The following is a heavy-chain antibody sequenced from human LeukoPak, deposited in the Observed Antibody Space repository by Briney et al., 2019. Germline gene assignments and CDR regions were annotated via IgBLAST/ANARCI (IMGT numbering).Heavy chain of an antibody. V-gene: IGHV5-51*01. CDR1: GYSFTSYW. D-gene: IGHD3-3*01. J-gene: IGHJ4*02. CDR3: ARTNRVYDFWSGYSIR. Sequence: PGESLQISCQGSGYSFTSYWIGWVRQMPGKGLEWMGIIYPGDSDTRYSPSFQGQVTISADKSISTAYLQWSSLKASDTAMYYCARTNRVYDFWSGYSIRWGQGTLVTVSS. CDR2: IYPGDSDT.